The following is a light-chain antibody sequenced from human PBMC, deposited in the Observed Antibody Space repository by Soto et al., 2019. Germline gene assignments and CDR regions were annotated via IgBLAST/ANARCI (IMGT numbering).Light chain of an antibody. J-gene: IGLJ3*02. V-gene: IGLV1-47*01. CDR1: SSNIGTYN. Sequence: QAVVTQPPSVSGTPGQRVTISCSGSSSNIGTYNLYWYQQLPGTAPKLLIYRNSQRSSGVPDRFSGSKSGTSASLAISGLRTEDEADYYCATWDDSLSAWVFGGGTQLTVL. CDR2: RNS. CDR3: ATWDDSLSAWV.